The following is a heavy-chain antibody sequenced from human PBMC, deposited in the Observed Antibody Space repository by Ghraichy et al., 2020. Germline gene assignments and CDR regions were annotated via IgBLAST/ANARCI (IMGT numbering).Heavy chain of an antibody. CDR2: ISSSSSTI. Sequence: GGSLRLSCAASGFTFSSYSMNWVRQAPGKGLEWVSYISSSSSTIYYADSVKGRFTISRDNAKNSLYLQMNSLRDEDTAVYYCARVLLNGEGPHKEGIGYWGQGTLVTVSS. J-gene: IGHJ4*02. D-gene: IGHD3-10*01. V-gene: IGHV3-48*02. CDR3: ARVLLNGEGPHKEGIGY. CDR1: GFTFSSYS.